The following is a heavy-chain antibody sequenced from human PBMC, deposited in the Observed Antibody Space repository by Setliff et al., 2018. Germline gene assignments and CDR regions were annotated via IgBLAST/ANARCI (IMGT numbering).Heavy chain of an antibody. D-gene: IGHD3-3*01. CDR3: ARMSGFQHIDV. CDR1: GGPFSGAS. Sequence: SETLSLTCTVSGGPFSGASIWSWIRQPPGKGLEFIGYVYHSGTAKYDPSLESRAIMSVDASKNEISLKLKSVTAADTAVYYCARMSGFQHIDVWGKGTTVTVSS. J-gene: IGHJ6*03. V-gene: IGHV4-59*01. CDR2: VYHSGTA.